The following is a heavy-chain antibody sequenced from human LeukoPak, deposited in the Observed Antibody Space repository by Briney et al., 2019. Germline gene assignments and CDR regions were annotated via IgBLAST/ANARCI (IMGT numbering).Heavy chain of an antibody. CDR2: ISGSGGST. CDR1: GFTFSSYA. D-gene: IGHD3-10*01. Sequence: PGGSLRLSCAASGFTFSSYAMSWVRQAPGKGLEWVSVISGSGGSTHYADSVKGRFTISRDNSKNTLYLQMNSLRAEDTAVYYCAKRSGYGSGSFDPWGQGSLVTVSS. J-gene: IGHJ5*02. CDR3: AKRSGYGSGSFDP. V-gene: IGHV3-23*01.